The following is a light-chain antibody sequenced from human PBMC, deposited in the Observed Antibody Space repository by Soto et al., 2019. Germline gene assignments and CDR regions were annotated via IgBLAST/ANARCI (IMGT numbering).Light chain of an antibody. J-gene: IGKJ3*01. CDR2: GAS. V-gene: IGKV3-20*01. CDR1: QSVSSSY. CDR3: QQYVNSPLFT. Sequence: EIVLTQSPGTLSLSPGERATLSCRASQSVSSSYLAWYQQKLGQAPRLLIYGASTRATGVPDRFSGSRSGTDCTLTISRLELEDFAVYYCQQYVNSPLFTFGPGTKVDIK.